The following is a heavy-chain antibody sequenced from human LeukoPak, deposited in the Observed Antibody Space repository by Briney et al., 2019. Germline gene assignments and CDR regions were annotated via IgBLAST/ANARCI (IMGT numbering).Heavy chain of an antibody. CDR2: IYGDDET. CDR3: ASAIVATDQDPPFDY. J-gene: IGHJ4*02. D-gene: IGHD5-12*01. CDR1: GFTITTNY. V-gene: IGHV3-53*01. Sequence: GGSLRLSCAASGFTITTNYMNWVRQAPGKGLEWVSVIYGDDETNYADSVKGRFTISRDNAKNSLYLQMNSLRAEDTAVYYCASAIVATDQDPPFDYWGQGTLVTVSS.